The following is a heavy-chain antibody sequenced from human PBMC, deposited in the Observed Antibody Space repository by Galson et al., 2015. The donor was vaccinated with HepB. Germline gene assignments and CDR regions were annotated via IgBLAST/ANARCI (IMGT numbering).Heavy chain of an antibody. CDR2: ISSGSTYI. CDR1: EFTFSNYN. CDR3: ARDSSGWSGYFDY. V-gene: IGHV3-21*01. Sequence: SLRLSCADSEFTFSNYNMNWVRQAPGKGLEWVSSISSGSTYIYYADLVKGRFTISRDNAKNSLFLRMDSLRAEDTAVYYCARDSSGWSGYFDYWGQGTLVTVSS. J-gene: IGHJ4*02. D-gene: IGHD6-19*01.